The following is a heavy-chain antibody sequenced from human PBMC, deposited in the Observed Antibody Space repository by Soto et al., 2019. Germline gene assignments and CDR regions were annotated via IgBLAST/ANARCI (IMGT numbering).Heavy chain of an antibody. J-gene: IGHJ4*02. Sequence: ASVKVSCKTSGYTFSSIGISWVRQAPGQGLEWMGWISPHKDDTYYAQRLQGRVTMTTDTSTSTAYMELRSLRSDDTAVYFCARGLDGSGSYYTNYWGQGPLGTV. V-gene: IGHV1-18*01. CDR2: ISPHKDDT. CDR3: ARGLDGSGSYYTNY. CDR1: GYTFSSIG. D-gene: IGHD3-10*01.